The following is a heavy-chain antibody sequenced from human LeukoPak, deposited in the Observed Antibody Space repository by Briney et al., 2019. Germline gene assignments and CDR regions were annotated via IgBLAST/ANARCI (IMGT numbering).Heavy chain of an antibody. CDR3: AGVSRRHLDY. CDR2: IYYNGST. Sequence: SETLSLTCTLSGGSVSSVNYYWTWIRQPPGKGLEWIGYIYYNGSTNYNPSLKSRVTISVDTSKNQFSLKLNSVTAADTAVYYCAGVSRRHLDYWGQGTLVSVSS. V-gene: IGHV4-61*01. J-gene: IGHJ4*02. CDR1: GGSVSSVNYY.